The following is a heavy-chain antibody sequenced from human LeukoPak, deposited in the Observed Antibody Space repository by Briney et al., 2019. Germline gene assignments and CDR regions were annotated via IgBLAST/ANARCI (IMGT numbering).Heavy chain of an antibody. V-gene: IGHV4-30-4*08. CDR3: ARGGSGSYYVGAFDY. J-gene: IGHJ4*02. CDR1: GGSISSDDYY. D-gene: IGHD1-26*01. CDR2: IYYSGST. Sequence: PSETLSLTCTVSGGSISSDDYYWSWIRQPPGKGLEWIGYIYYSGSTYYNPSLKSRVTISVDTSKNQFSLKLSSVTAADTAVYYCARGGSGSYYVGAFDYWGQGTLVTVSS.